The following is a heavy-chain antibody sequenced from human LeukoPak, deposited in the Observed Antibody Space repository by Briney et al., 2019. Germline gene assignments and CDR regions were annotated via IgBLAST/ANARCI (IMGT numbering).Heavy chain of an antibody. Sequence: GASVKVSCKASGYTFTSYGISWVRQAPGQGLEWMGWISAYNGNTNYAQKLQGRVTMTTDTSTSTAYMELSSLRSEDTAVYYCASQTMPVVPAAPFDPWGQGTLVTVSS. CDR1: GYTFTSYG. D-gene: IGHD2-2*01. CDR2: ISAYNGNT. V-gene: IGHV1-18*01. J-gene: IGHJ5*02. CDR3: ASQTMPVVPAAPFDP.